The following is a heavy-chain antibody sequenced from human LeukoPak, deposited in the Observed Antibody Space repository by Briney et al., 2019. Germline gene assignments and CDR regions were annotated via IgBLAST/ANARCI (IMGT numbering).Heavy chain of an antibody. CDR3: ARTNWEYYFDY. CDR1: GGSISSGGYS. V-gene: IGHV4-30-2*01. Sequence: PSETLSLTCAVSGGSISSGGYSWSWIRQPPGKGLEWIGYIYHSGGTYYNPSLKSRVTISVDRSKNQFSLKLSSVTAADTAVYYCARTNWEYYFDYWGQGTLVTVSS. D-gene: IGHD7-27*01. J-gene: IGHJ4*02. CDR2: IYHSGGT.